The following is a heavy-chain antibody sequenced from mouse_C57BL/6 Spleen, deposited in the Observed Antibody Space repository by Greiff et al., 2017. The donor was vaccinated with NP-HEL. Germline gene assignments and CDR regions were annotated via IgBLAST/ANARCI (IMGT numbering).Heavy chain of an antibody. D-gene: IGHD3-2*02. CDR3: AIQLRLLDYAMDY. V-gene: IGHV1-82*01. Sequence: QVQLKESGPELVKPGASVKISCKASGYAFSSSWMNWVKQRPGKGLEWIGRIYPGDGDTNYNGKFKGKATLTADKSSSTAYMQLSSLTSEDSAVYFCAIQLRLLDYAMDYWGQGTSVTVSS. CDR1: GYAFSSSW. CDR2: IYPGDGDT. J-gene: IGHJ4*01.